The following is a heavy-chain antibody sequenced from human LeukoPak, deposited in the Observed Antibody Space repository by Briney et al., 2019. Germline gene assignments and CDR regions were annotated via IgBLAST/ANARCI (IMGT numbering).Heavy chain of an antibody. Sequence: GRTPRLSCAASGFSLSKYRMDWVRQTPGEGLVWVVRIKETGTYTTYADSVKGRLTNYRDNARNTVFLQMNSLRGEDRGVYFCARDFYMGITPGDDFDFWGQGTLVTVCS. V-gene: IGHV3-74*03. CDR1: GFSLSKYR. D-gene: IGHD3-16*01. J-gene: IGHJ4*02. CDR3: ARDFYMGITPGDDFDF. CDR2: IKETGTYT.